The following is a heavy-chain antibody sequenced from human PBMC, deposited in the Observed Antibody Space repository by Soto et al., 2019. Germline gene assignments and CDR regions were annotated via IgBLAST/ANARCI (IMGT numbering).Heavy chain of an antibody. CDR2: IYYSGST. V-gene: IGHV4-59*01. D-gene: IGHD4-17*01. Sequence: QVQLQESGPGLVKPSETLSLTCTVSGGSISSYYWSWIRQPPGKGLEWIGYIYYSGSTNYNPSLKSRVTISVDTSKNQFSLKLSSVTAADTAVYYCARGSLYGDYEDYWGQGTLVTVSS. J-gene: IGHJ4*02. CDR3: ARGSLYGDYEDY. CDR1: GGSISSYY.